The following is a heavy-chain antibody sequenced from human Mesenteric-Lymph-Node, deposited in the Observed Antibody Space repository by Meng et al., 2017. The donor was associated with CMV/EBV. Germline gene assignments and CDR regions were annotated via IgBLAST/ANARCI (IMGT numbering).Heavy chain of an antibody. Sequence: SDTLSLTCTVPGDSIRSYYWSWIRQPPGKGLEWIGYIHYNGRTDHNPSLKSRVTMSVDASKSQFSLILSSVTAADTAIYFCARDTNSDAFDIWGQGTVVTVSS. CDR1: GDSIRSYY. D-gene: IGHD5-18*01. CDR2: IHYNGRT. J-gene: IGHJ3*02. CDR3: ARDTNSDAFDI. V-gene: IGHV4-59*07.